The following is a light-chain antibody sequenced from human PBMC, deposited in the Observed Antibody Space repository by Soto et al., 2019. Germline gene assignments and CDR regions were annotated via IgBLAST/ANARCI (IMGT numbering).Light chain of an antibody. J-gene: IGKJ4*01. CDR3: QQYNNCPLT. V-gene: IGKV3-15*01. CDR1: QSVSSN. CDR2: GAS. Sequence: EIVMTQSPATLSVSPGERATLSCRGSQSVSSNLAWYQQKPGQALRLLIYGASTRATGIPARFSGSGSGTEFTLTISSLQSEDFAVYYCQQYNNCPLTFGGGTKVEIK.